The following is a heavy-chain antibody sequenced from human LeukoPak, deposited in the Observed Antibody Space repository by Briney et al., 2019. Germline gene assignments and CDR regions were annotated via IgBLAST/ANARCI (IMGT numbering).Heavy chain of an antibody. CDR2: INPNSGGT. D-gene: IGHD3-3*01. J-gene: IGHJ6*02. Sequence: GASVKVSCKASGYTFTGYYMHWVRQAPGQGLEWMGWINPNSGGTNYAQKFQGRVTMTRDTSISTAYMELSRLRSDDTAVYYCARSYDFWYYYGMDVWGQGTTVTVSS. CDR1: GYTFTGYY. CDR3: ARSYDFWYYYGMDV. V-gene: IGHV1-2*02.